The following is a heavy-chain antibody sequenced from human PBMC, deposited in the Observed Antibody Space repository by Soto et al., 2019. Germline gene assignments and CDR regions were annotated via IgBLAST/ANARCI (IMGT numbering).Heavy chain of an antibody. Sequence: SETLSLTCTVSGGSISSYFWNWIRQSPGKGLEWIGNIYYSGSTNYNPSLKSRVTISVDTSKNQFSLKLTSVTAADTAVYFCARLYYDGRPYYPPGYWGQGTLVT. D-gene: IGHD3-22*01. CDR1: GGSISSYF. J-gene: IGHJ4*02. V-gene: IGHV4-59*08. CDR2: IYYSGST. CDR3: ARLYYDGRPYYPPGY.